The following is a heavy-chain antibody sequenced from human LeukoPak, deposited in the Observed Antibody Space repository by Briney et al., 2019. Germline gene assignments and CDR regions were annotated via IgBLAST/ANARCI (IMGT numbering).Heavy chain of an antibody. CDR2: ISCGGGTT. CDR1: GFTFSNYA. CDR3: AKRPGYSDY. J-gene: IGHJ4*02. Sequence: PGGSLRLSCAASGFTFSNYAMSWVRQAPGKGLEWVSSISCGGGTTYYADSVKGRFTISRDNSKNTLYLQMNSLRAEDTAVYYCAKRPGYSDYWGQGTLVTVSS. V-gene: IGHV3-23*01.